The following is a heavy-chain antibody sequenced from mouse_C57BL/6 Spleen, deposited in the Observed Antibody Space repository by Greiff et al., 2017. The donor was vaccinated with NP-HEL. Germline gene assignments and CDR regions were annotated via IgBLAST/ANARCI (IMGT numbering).Heavy chain of an antibody. CDR2: INPSTGGT. Sequence: EVQLQQSGPELVKPGASVKISCKASGYSFTGYYMNWVKQSPEKSLEWIGEINPSTGGTTYNQKFKAKATLTVDKSSSTAYMQLKSLTSEDSAVYYCARSSSSGYFDYWGQGTTLTVSS. CDR3: ARSSSSGYFDY. J-gene: IGHJ2*01. D-gene: IGHD3-2*02. V-gene: IGHV1-42*01. CDR1: GYSFTGYY.